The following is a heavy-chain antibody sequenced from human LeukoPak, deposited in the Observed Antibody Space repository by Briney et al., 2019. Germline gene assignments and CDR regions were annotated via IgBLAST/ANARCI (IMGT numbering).Heavy chain of an antibody. CDR2: IYYSGST. CDR3: ARGLGGGWYNNWFDP. Sequence: PSETLSLTCTVSGGSISSYYWSWIRQPPGKGLEWIGYIYYSGSTNYNPSLKSRVTISVDTSKNQFSLKLSSVTAADTAVYYCARGLGGGWYNNWFDPWGQGTLVTVSS. CDR1: GGSISSYY. D-gene: IGHD6-19*01. V-gene: IGHV4-59*01. J-gene: IGHJ5*02.